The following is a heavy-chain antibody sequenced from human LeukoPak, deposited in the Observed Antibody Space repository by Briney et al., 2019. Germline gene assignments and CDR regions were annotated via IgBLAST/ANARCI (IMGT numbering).Heavy chain of an antibody. J-gene: IGHJ4*02. CDR1: GGSISSSSYY. D-gene: IGHD3-22*01. Sequence: SETLSLTCSVSGGSISSSSYYWGWIRQPPGKGLEWIRSIYYSGSTYYNPSLKSRVTISVDTSKNQFSLKLSSVTAADTAVYYCARLPYYYDSSGYGFDYWGQGTLVTVSS. V-gene: IGHV4-39*01. CDR3: ARLPYYYDSSGYGFDY. CDR2: IYYSGST.